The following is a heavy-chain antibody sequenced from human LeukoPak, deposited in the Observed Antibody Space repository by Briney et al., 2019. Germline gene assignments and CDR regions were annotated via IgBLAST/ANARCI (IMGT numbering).Heavy chain of an antibody. CDR1: GYTFTSYA. V-gene: IGHV1-3*03. CDR3: ARSYCSSTSCSSDNWFDP. D-gene: IGHD2-2*01. CDR2: INAGNGNT. J-gene: IGHJ5*02. Sequence: ASVTVSCKASGYTFTSYAMHWVRQAPGQRLEWMGWINAGNGNTKYSQEFQGRVTITRDTSASTAYMELSSLRSEDMAVYYCARSYCSSTSCSSDNWFDPWGQGTLVTVSS.